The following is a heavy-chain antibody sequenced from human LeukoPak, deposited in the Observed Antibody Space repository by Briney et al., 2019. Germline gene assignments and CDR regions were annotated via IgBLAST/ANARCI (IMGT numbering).Heavy chain of an antibody. J-gene: IGHJ4*02. V-gene: IGHV4-59*11. CDR2: IYYSGGT. Sequence: SETLSLTCTVSGGSISSHYWSWIRQPPGKGLEWIGYIYYSGGTNYNPSLKSRVTISVDTSKNQFSLKLSSVTAADTAVYYCARTYSSSSEADCWGQGTLVTVSS. CDR1: GGSISSHY. CDR3: ARTYSSSSEADC. D-gene: IGHD6-6*01.